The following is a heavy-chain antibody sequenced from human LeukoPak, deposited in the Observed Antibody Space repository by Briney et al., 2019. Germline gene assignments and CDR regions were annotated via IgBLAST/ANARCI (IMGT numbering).Heavy chain of an antibody. J-gene: IGHJ4*02. CDR3: ARHGAVEMATIYFDY. Sequence: SETLSLTCTVSGVSISNHYSSWIRQPPGKGLEWIGYIYYSGSTNYNPSLKSRVTISVDTSKNQFSLKLSSVTAADTAVYYCARHGAVEMATIYFDYWGQGTLVTVSS. D-gene: IGHD5-24*01. CDR1: GVSISNHY. V-gene: IGHV4-59*08. CDR2: IYYSGST.